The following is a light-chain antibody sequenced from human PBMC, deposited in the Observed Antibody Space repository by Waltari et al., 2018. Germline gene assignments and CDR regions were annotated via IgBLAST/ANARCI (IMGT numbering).Light chain of an antibody. Sequence: QSVLTRPPSASGTPGQRVTISCSGSSSNIGSNYVYWYQQLPGTAPKVLIYRNDQRPSGVPDRFSGSKSGTSASLAISGLRSEDEADYYCAAWDDSLSVGVFGGGTKLTVL. CDR3: AAWDDSLSVGV. J-gene: IGLJ3*02. CDR2: RND. CDR1: SSNIGSNY. V-gene: IGLV1-47*01.